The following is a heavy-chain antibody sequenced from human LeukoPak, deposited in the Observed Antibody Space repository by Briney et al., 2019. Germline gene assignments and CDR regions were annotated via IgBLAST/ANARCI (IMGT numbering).Heavy chain of an antibody. CDR3: ARGGAARHWFDP. CDR2: IYYSGST. Sequence: PSETLSLTCTVSGGSISSGGYYWSWIRQHPGKGLEWIGYIYYSGSTHYNPSLKSRVTISVDTSKNQFSLKLSSVTAADTAVYYCARGGAARHWFDPWGQGTLVTVSS. D-gene: IGHD6-13*01. J-gene: IGHJ5*02. V-gene: IGHV4-31*03. CDR1: GGSISSGGYY.